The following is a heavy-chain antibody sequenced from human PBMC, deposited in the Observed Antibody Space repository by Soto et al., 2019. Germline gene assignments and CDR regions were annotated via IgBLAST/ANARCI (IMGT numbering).Heavy chain of an antibody. J-gene: IGHJ4*02. D-gene: IGHD2-2*01. CDR2: IYYSGST. CDR3: ARAGPATVYDY. V-gene: IGHV4-61*01. CDR1: GGSVSSGSYY. Sequence: QVQLQESGPGLVKPSETLSLTCTVSGGSVSSGSYYWSWIRQPPGKGLEWIGYIYYSGSTNYNPSLKSRVTISVDTSKNQSSLKLSSVTAADTAVYYCARAGPATVYDYWGQGTLVTVSS.